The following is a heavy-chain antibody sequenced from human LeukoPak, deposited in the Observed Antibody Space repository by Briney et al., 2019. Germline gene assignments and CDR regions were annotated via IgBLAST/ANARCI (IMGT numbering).Heavy chain of an antibody. J-gene: IGHJ4*02. D-gene: IGHD3-22*01. CDR3: ARDREYRGYYYDSSGYEN. Sequence: PGGSLRLPCAVSGLPLSIYCMMGAPHAPGKGLEGVVNIKQEWSEKHYVDSVKGRYTISRHNAKHSLYLHMKSLSAEDTAVYYCARDREYRGYYYDSSGYENWGQGTLVTVSS. V-gene: IGHV3-7*01. CDR1: GLPLSIYC. CDR2: IKQEWSEK.